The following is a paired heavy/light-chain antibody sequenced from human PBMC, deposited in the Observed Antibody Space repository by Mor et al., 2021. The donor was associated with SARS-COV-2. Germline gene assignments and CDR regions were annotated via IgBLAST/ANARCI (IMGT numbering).Heavy chain of an antibody. D-gene: IGHD3-10*01. CDR2: ISWNSGRI. CDR3: AKSMARGVTPHDY. V-gene: IGHV3-9*01. CDR1: GFTFDDYA. Sequence: EVQLVESGGGLVQPGRSLRLSCAASGFTFDDYAMHWVRQAPGKGLEWVSGISWNSGRIVYADSVKGRFTISRDNAKNSLYLEMNSLRVEDTALYYCAKSMARGVTPHDYWGQGTLVTVSS. J-gene: IGHJ4*02.
Light chain of an antibody. V-gene: IGKV3-20*01. CDR2: GAS. CDR1: QSVSSSY. J-gene: IGKJ1*01. CDR3: QQYGSSRT. Sequence: EIVLTQSPGTLSLSPGERATLSCRASQSVSSSYLAWYQQRPGQAPRLLIYGASSRATGIPDRFSGSGSGTDFTLTIGRLEPEDFAVYYCQQYGSSRTFGQGTKVEIK.